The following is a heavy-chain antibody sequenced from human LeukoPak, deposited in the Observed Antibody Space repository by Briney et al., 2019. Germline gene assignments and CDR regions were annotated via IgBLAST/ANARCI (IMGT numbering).Heavy chain of an antibody. Sequence: GASVKVSCKASGGTFSSYAISWVRQAPGQGLEWMGGIIPIFGTANYAQKFQGRVTITADESTSTAYMELSSLRSEDTAVYYCARGKIAAAVLNWFDPWGQGTLVTVSS. CDR2: IIPIFGTA. V-gene: IGHV1-69*13. D-gene: IGHD6-13*01. CDR1: GGTFSSYA. CDR3: ARGKIAAAVLNWFDP. J-gene: IGHJ5*02.